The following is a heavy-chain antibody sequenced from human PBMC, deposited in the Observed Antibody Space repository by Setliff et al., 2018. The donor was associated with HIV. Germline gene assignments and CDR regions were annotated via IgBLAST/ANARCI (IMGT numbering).Heavy chain of an antibody. Sequence: GGSLRLSCAASGFTFSGSAMHWVRQAPGKGLEWVSHISGSGHSVYYADSVKGRFTISRDNTKNSLYLEMNSLRADDTATYFCARDTMPCSINCHVDAFDIWGQGTMVTVSS. J-gene: IGHJ3*02. D-gene: IGHD2-2*01. CDR1: GFTFSGSA. CDR2: ISGSGHSV. CDR3: ARDTMPCSINCHVDAFDI. V-gene: IGHV3-48*03.